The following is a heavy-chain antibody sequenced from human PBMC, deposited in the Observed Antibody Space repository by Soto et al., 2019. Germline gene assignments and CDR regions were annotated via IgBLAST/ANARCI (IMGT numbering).Heavy chain of an antibody. CDR1: RYTFTAYD. J-gene: IGHJ5*02. CDR3: ARATCGGSCYWFDP. CDR2: IKPDSGAT. V-gene: IGHV1-2*02. Sequence: WASVKVSCKASRYTFTAYDVYWVRQAPGQGLEWMGWIKPDSGATSYAQNFQGRVTMTRDTSINTAYMELSRLRSDDTAVYYCARATCGGSCYWFDPWGQGTLVTVSS. D-gene: IGHD2-15*01.